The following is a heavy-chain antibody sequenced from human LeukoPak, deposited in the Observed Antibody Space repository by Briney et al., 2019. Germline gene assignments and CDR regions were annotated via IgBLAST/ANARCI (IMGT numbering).Heavy chain of an antibody. CDR1: GYIFTSNW. Sequence: GESLKISCKGSGYIFTSNWISWVRQMPGKGLEWMGRIDPSDSYANYSPSFQGHVTISADKSISTAYLQWSSLKASDTAMYYCARQSGGDILTGYYREFDYWGQGTLVTVSS. J-gene: IGHJ4*02. CDR3: ARQSGGDILTGYYREFDY. CDR2: IDPSDSYA. V-gene: IGHV5-10-1*01. D-gene: IGHD3-9*01.